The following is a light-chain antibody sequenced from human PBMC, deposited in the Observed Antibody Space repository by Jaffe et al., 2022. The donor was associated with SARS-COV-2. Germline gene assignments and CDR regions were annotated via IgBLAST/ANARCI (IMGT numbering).Light chain of an antibody. CDR3: LSYAGNMGL. V-gene: IGLV2-8*01. CDR1: SSDVGGYNY. CDR2: EVT. J-gene: IGLJ2*01. Sequence: QSALTQPPSASGSLGQSVTISCTGASSDVGGYNYVSWYQVHPGKAPRLLISEVTKRPSGVPDRFSGSKSGSTAFLTVSGLQAEDDADYYCLSYAGNMGLFGGGTKLTVL.